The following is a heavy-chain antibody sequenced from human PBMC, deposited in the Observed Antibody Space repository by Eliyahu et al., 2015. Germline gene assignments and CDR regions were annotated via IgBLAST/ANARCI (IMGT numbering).Heavy chain of an antibody. CDR1: GGXISSYY. CDR3: ARDGSSGWYAFDY. D-gene: IGHD6-19*01. CDR2: IYYSGST. J-gene: IGHJ4*02. V-gene: IGHV4-59*01. Sequence: QVQLQESGPGLVKPSETLSLTCTVXGGXISSYYWSWIRQPPGKGLEWIGYIYYSGSTNYHPSLKSRVTISVDTSKNQFSLKLSSVTAADTAVYYCARDGSSGWYAFDYWGQGTLVTVSS.